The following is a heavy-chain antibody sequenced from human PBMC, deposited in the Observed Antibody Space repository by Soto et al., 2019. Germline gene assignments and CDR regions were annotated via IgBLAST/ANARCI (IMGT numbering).Heavy chain of an antibody. J-gene: IGHJ4*02. CDR2: IWCDGSNK. CDR3: ATTGPY. CDR1: GFTFSSYG. V-gene: IGHV3-33*01. Sequence: QVQLVESGGGVVQPGRSLRLSCAASGFTFSSYGMHWVRQAPGKGLERVAVIWCDGSNKFYADSVKGRFTISRDNSKNTVSLQMNSLRDEDSAAYYCATTGPYWGEGTLVTVSS.